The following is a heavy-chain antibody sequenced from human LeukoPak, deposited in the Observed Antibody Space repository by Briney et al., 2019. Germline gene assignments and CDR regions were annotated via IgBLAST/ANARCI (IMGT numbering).Heavy chain of an antibody. D-gene: IGHD3-22*01. V-gene: IGHV3-30*03. CDR1: GFTFSRYG. CDR3: ASDWNYYDSSGYSL. Sequence: PGGSLRLSCAASGFTFSRYGMHWVRQAPGKGLEWVAVISYDGSNKYYADSVKGRFTISRDNSKNTLYLQMNSLRAEDTAVYYCASDWNYYDSSGYSLWGQGTLVTVSS. J-gene: IGHJ4*02. CDR2: ISYDGSNK.